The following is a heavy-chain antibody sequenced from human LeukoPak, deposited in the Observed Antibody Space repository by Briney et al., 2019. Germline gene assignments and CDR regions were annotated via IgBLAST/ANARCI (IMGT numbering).Heavy chain of an antibody. J-gene: IGHJ5*02. Sequence: ASVKVSCKASGYTFTSYAMHWVRQAPGQRLEWMGWINAGNGNTKYSQKFQGRVTITRDTSASTAYMELSSLRSEDTAVYYCARVAAAGTFWFDPWGQGTLVTVSS. CDR2: INAGNGNT. CDR3: ARVAAAGTFWFDP. V-gene: IGHV1-3*01. D-gene: IGHD6-13*01. CDR1: GYTFTSYA.